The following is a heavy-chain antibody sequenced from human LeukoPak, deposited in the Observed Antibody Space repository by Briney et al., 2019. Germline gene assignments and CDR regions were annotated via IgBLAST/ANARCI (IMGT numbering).Heavy chain of an antibody. J-gene: IGHJ4*02. Sequence: ASVRVSCKASGYTFTGYYMHWVRQAPGQGLEWMGWINPNSGGTNYAQKFQGRVTMTRDTSISTAYMELSRLRSDDTAVYYCARVDGSSWPFFDYWGQGTLVTVSS. CDR2: INPNSGGT. CDR3: ARVDGSSWPFFDY. D-gene: IGHD6-13*01. V-gene: IGHV1-2*02. CDR1: GYTFTGYY.